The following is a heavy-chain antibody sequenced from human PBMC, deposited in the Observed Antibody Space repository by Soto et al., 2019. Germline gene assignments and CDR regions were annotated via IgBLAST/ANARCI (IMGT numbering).Heavy chain of an antibody. J-gene: IGHJ4*02. D-gene: IGHD2-2*01. CDR1: GFTFSSYS. V-gene: IGHV3-21*01. CDR3: ARDGPHCSSTSCPYY. CDR2: ISSSSSYI. Sequence: GGSLRLSCAASGFTFSSYSMNWVRQAPGKGLEWVSSISSSSSYIYYADSVKGRFTISRDNAKNSLYLQMNSLRAEDTAVYYCARDGPHCSSTSCPYYWGQGTLVTVSS.